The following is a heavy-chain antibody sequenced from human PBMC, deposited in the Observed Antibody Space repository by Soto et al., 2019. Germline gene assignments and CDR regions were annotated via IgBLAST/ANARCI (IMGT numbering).Heavy chain of an antibody. J-gene: IGHJ6*03. CDR1: GFTFSNYA. CDR3: APRSVRGTNVNFYMVG. D-gene: IGHD3-10*02. CDR2: ITGGGGGA. V-gene: IGHV3-23*01. Sequence: GGSLRLSCAASGFTFSNYAMNWVRQAPGKGLEWVSTITGGGGGAFYADSVQGRFTISRDNSKNTLYLQMNSLRAEDTAVYYCAPRSVRGTNVNFYMVGWGKGTTVNVSS.